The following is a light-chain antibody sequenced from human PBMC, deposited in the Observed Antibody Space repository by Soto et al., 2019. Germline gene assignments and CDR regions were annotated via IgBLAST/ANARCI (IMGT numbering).Light chain of an antibody. CDR2: EVS. Sequence: QSVLTQPASVSGSPGQSITISCTGTSSDVGGYNFVSWYQHHRGKAPKLMIYEVSSRPSGVSNRFSGSKSGNTASLTISGLQAEDESDYYCTSYTSSSTLLFGTGTKVAVL. J-gene: IGLJ1*01. V-gene: IGLV2-14*01. CDR3: TSYTSSSTLL. CDR1: SSDVGGYNF.